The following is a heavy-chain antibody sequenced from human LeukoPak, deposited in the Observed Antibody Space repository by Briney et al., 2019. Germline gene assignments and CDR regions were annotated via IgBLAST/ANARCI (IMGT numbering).Heavy chain of an antibody. D-gene: IGHD2-15*01. Sequence: PSETLSLTRTVSGYSISNGYFWSWIRQPPGKGLDWIGYLHYSATAKYNPSLKSRVTVSVDTSKNQFSLKLSSMTAADTAVYYCARVMVAPVRMDLWGQGTLVTVSS. CDR3: ARVMVAPVRMDL. V-gene: IGHV4-59*08. CDR1: GYSISNGYF. J-gene: IGHJ5*02. CDR2: LHYSATA.